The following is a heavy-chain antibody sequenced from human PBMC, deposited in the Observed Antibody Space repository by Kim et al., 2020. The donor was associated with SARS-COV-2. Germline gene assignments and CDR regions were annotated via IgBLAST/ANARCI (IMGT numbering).Heavy chain of an antibody. J-gene: IGHJ6*02. V-gene: IGHV4-34*01. CDR1: GGSFSGYY. CDR2: INHSGST. CDR3: ASGSYYYDSSGPSGLYYYYGMDV. D-gene: IGHD3-22*01. Sequence: SETLSLTCAVYGGSFSGYYWSWIRQPPGKGLEWIGEINHSGSTNYNPSLKSRVTISVDTSKNQFSLKLSSVTAADTAVYYCASGSYYYDSSGPSGLYYYYGMDVWGQGTTVTVSS.